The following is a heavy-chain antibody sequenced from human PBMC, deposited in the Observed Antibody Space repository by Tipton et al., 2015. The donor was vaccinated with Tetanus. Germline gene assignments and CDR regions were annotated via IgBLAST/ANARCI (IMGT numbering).Heavy chain of an antibody. CDR2: ISAYNGNT. CDR1: GYTFTSYG. V-gene: IGHV1-18*04. CDR3: ARDQGYCSGGSCSQVDGTFDY. J-gene: IGHJ4*02. Sequence: QMQLVQSGAEVKKPGASVKVSCKASGYTFTSYGISWVRQAPGQGLEWMGWISAYNGNTNYAQKLQGRVTMTTDTSTSTAYMELRSLRSDDTAVYYCARDQGYCSGGSCSQVDGTFDYWGQGTLVTVSS. D-gene: IGHD2-15*01.